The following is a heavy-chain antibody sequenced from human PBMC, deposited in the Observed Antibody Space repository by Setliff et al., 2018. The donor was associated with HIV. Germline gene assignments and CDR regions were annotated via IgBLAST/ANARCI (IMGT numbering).Heavy chain of an antibody. CDR3: AGSRRLRRGVFDY. CDR2: TYNSENI. Sequence: SETLSLTCSMSNGSINDYYWSWIRQSPGKGLEWIGSTYNSENINYNPSLKSRVTVSVDTSKNQFSLRLTSVTAADTAVYYCAGSRRLRRGVFDYWGQGTLVTVSS. D-gene: IGHD5-12*01. V-gene: IGHV4-59*03. J-gene: IGHJ4*02. CDR1: NGSINDYY.